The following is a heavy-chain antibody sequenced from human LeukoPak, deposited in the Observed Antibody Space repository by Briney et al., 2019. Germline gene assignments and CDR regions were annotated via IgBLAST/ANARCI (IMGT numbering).Heavy chain of an antibody. CDR2: ISGSGGST. D-gene: IGHD5-12*01. CDR1: GFTFCSYA. Sequence: GGSLRLSCAASGFTFCSYAMSWVRPAPGKGLGWVSAISGSGGSTYYADSVKGRFTISRDNFKNTLYLQMNSLRAEDTAVYYCATLDIVATIGDYWGQGTLVTVSS. V-gene: IGHV3-23*01. J-gene: IGHJ4*02. CDR3: ATLDIVATIGDY.